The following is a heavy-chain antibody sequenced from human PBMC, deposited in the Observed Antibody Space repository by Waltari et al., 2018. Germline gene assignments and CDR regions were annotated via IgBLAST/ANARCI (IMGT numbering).Heavy chain of an antibody. D-gene: IGHD4-17*01. CDR3: ARHIRAIDY. Sequence: EVQLVESGGGLVKPGGSLRLSCAASGFTFSSYSMNWVRQAPGKGLEWVSSISSSSSYIDYADAVKGRFTISRDNAKNSLYLQMNSLRAEDTAVYYCARHIRAIDYWGQGTLVTVSS. CDR2: ISSSSSYI. V-gene: IGHV3-21*01. J-gene: IGHJ4*02. CDR1: GFTFSSYS.